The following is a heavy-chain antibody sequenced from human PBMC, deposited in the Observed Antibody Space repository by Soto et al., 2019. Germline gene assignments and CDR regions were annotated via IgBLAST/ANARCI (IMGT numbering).Heavy chain of an antibody. CDR1: GFTFSSYG. Sequence: QMQLVEPGGGVVQPGRSLRLSCGASGFTFSSYGIHWVRQAPGKGLEWVSFISYDGRNKYYADSVKGRFTISRDTSKNTLYLQMNSLRAEDTAVYFCASGGIAVSDAFDIWGQGTMVTVSS. D-gene: IGHD6-19*01. J-gene: IGHJ3*02. CDR2: ISYDGRNK. V-gene: IGHV3-30*03. CDR3: ASGGIAVSDAFDI.